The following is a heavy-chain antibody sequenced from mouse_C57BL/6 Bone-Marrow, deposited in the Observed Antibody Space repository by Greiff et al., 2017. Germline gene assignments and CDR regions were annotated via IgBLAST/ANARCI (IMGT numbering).Heavy chain of an antibody. J-gene: IGHJ3*01. CDR2: IYPRSGNT. CDR3: ARLTYYYGSSYVAWFAY. D-gene: IGHD1-1*01. Sequence: VQLQESGAELARPGASVKLSCKASGYTFTSYGISWVKQRTGQGLEWIGEIYPRSGNTYYNEKFKGKATLTGDKSSSTAYMELRSLTSEDSAVYFCARLTYYYGSSYVAWFAYWGQGTLVTVSA. CDR1: GYTFTSYG. V-gene: IGHV1-81*01.